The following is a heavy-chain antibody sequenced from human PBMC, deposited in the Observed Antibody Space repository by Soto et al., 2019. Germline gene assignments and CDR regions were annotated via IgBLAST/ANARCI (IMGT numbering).Heavy chain of an antibody. D-gene: IGHD2-15*01. CDR1: GFTFSDYG. V-gene: IGHV3-33*01. CDR2: IWFDGSNE. J-gene: IGHJ6*02. Sequence: QVQLVESGGGVVQPGWSLRLSCAASGFTFSDYGMHWVRQAPGEGLQWVAVIWFDGSNEHYADSVKGRFTISRDNSKNTLYLQMYSLRAGDTAVYYCARGSLYCSSTSCSYGMDVWGQGTTATVSS. CDR3: ARGSLYCSSTSCSYGMDV.